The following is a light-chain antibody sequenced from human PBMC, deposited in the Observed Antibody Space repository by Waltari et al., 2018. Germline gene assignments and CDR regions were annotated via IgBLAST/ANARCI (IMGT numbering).Light chain of an antibody. Sequence: LVLTHSPCTLSLSPGASATLSCRASQNVGRSLVWYQQKPGQAPRLLIYDTSTRATGIPDRFSGSGSGTDFSLSIARLEPEDFAVYYCQHNVRLPVTFGQGTKVEI. CDR2: DTS. V-gene: IGKV3-20*01. J-gene: IGKJ1*01. CDR1: QNVGRS. CDR3: QHNVRLPVT.